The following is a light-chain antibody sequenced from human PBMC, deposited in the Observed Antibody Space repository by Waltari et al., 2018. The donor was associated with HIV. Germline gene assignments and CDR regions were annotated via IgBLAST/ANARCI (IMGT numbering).Light chain of an antibody. CDR2: GNT. CDR3: QSYDTGLSGSRV. J-gene: IGLJ3*02. CDR1: NANIGAGYD. V-gene: IGLV1-40*01. Sequence: QSVLTQPPSVSGSPGQRVTISCTGTNANIGAGYDVHRYQQLPGTAPKLLISGNTYRPSGVPDRFSGSKSGTSASLTITGLQAEDEADYYCQSYDTGLSGSRVFGGGTKVTVL.